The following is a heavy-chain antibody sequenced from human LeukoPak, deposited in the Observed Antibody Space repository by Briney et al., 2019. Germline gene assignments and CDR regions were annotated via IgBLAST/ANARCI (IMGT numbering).Heavy chain of an antibody. CDR1: GGSISSGDYY. J-gene: IGHJ5*02. CDR3: ARSLLSAGSGSYGFDP. D-gene: IGHD3-10*01. Sequence: SETLSLTCSVSGGSISSGDYYWSWIRQPPGKGLEWIGHIYYSGSTHHNPSHKSRVTISVDTSKNQFSLKLSSVTATDTAVYYCARSLLSAGSGSYGFDPWGQGTLVTVSS. V-gene: IGHV4-30-4*01. CDR2: IYYSGST.